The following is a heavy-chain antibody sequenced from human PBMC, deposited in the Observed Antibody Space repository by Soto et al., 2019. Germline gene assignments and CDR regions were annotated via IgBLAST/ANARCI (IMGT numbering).Heavy chain of an antibody. CDR1: GYTFTSYD. CDR3: ARHSNYVGYYYGMDV. J-gene: IGHJ6*02. D-gene: IGHD4-4*01. CDR2: MNPNSGNT. V-gene: IGHV1-8*01. Sequence: ASVKVSCKASGYTFTSYDINWVRQATGQGLEWMGWMNPNSGNTGYAQKFQGRVTMTRNTSISTAYMELGSLRSEDTAVYYCARHSNYVGYYYGMDVWGQGTTVTVSS.